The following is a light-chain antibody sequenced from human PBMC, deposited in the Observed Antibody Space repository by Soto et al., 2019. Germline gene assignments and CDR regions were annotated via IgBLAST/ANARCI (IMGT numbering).Light chain of an antibody. CDR3: QNYDGAPFN. J-gene: IGKJ3*01. CDR2: AAS. Sequence: DIQMTQSPSSLSASVGDRITITCRASQDIRNNLAWYQQKPGKVPKLLIYAASTLQSGVPFRFSGSGSGTDFTLTISSLQPEDVATYYCQNYDGAPFNFVPGTEVDIK. CDR1: QDIRNN. V-gene: IGKV1-27*01.